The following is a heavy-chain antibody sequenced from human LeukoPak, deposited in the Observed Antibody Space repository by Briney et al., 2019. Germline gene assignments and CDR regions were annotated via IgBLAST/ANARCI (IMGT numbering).Heavy chain of an antibody. D-gene: IGHD2-2*01. CDR3: AAGFRYCSSTSCWDFDY. CDR1: GGSISSYY. CDR2: IYYSGST. J-gene: IGHJ4*02. V-gene: IGHV4-59*12. Sequence: SETLSLTCTVSGGSISSYYWSWIRQPPGKGLEWIGYIYYSGSTNYNPSLKSRVTISVVTSKNQFSLKLSSVTAADTAVYYCAAGFRYCSSTSCWDFDYWGQGTLVTVSS.